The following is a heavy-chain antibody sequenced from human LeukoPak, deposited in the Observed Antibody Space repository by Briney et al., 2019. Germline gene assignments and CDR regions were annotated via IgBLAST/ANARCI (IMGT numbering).Heavy chain of an antibody. CDR2: INPNGDST. Sequence: ASVSLSCKASGYTFTSYYIHWVRQAPGQGLEWMGIINPNGDSTSYAQKFQGRVTMTRDTSTSTVYMELSSPRSEDTAVYYCARASESGDYRGYFDYWGQGSLVTVSS. J-gene: IGHJ4*02. CDR1: GYTFTSYY. CDR3: ARASESGDYRGYFDY. V-gene: IGHV1-46*01. D-gene: IGHD4-17*01.